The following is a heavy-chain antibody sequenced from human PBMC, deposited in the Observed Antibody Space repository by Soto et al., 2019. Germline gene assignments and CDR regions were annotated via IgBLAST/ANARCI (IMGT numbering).Heavy chain of an antibody. CDR1: GFTFSSYA. CDR3: AKGRGHNWNFDY. Sequence: EVQLLESGGGSVQPGGSLRLSCAASGFTFSSYAMLWVRRPPGKGLEWVSSISGSGGTAYYADSVKGRFSISRDSLVNTLYLQMNSLRAEDTAVYYCAKGRGHNWNFDYWGQGTLVTVSP. D-gene: IGHD1-20*01. V-gene: IGHV3-23*01. CDR2: ISGSGGTA. J-gene: IGHJ4*02.